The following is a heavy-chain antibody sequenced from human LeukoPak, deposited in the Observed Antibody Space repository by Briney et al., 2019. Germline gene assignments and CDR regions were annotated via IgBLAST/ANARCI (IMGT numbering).Heavy chain of an antibody. CDR2: IYHSGST. J-gene: IGHJ3*02. V-gene: IGHV4-38-2*02. CDR1: GYSISSGYY. D-gene: IGHD3-22*01. CDR3: ARDPRKHYYDSRDDAFDI. Sequence: SETLSLTCTVSGYSISSGYYWGWIRQPPGKGLEWIGSIYHSGSTNYNPSLKSRVTISVDASKNQFSLKLSSVTAADTAVYYCARDPRKHYYDSRDDAFDIWGQGTMVTVSS.